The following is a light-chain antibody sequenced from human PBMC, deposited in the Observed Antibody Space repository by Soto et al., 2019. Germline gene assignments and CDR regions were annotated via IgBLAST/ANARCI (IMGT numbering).Light chain of an antibody. CDR1: SSDIGSYNL. Sequence: QSALTQPASVSGSPGQSITISCTGTSSDIGSYNLVSWYQQHPGTAPKLLIYEDNHRASGVSNRFSGSTSGITASLTISGLQAADEADYYCCSYAGSSTGVFCGGTKLTVL. J-gene: IGLJ3*02. CDR2: EDN. CDR3: CSYAGSSTGV. V-gene: IGLV2-23*01.